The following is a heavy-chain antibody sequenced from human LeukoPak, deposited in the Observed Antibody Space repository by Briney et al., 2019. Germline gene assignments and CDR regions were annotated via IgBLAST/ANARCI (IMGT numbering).Heavy chain of an antibody. CDR1: GFTFSSYS. CDR3: ASITMVRGRFRTYYYGMDV. Sequence: GGSLTLSCAASGFTFSSYSMNWVRQAPGKGLEWVSYISSSSSTIYYADSVKGRFTISRDNAKNSLYLQMNSLRAEDTAVYYCASITMVRGRFRTYYYGMDVWGQGTTVTVSS. J-gene: IGHJ6*02. D-gene: IGHD3-10*01. V-gene: IGHV3-48*01. CDR2: ISSSSSTI.